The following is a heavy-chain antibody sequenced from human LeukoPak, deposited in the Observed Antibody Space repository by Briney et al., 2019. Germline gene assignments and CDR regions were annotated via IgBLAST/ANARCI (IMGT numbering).Heavy chain of an antibody. V-gene: IGHV1-18*01. Sequence: ASVKVSRKASGYSFTSYGISWVRQAPGQGLEWMGWISAYNGNTNYAQKLQGRVTMTTDTSTSTAYMELRSLRSDDTAVYYCASTISSGWSWFDPWGQGTLVTVSS. CDR3: ASTISSGWSWFDP. CDR1: GYSFTSYG. D-gene: IGHD6-19*01. J-gene: IGHJ5*02. CDR2: ISAYNGNT.